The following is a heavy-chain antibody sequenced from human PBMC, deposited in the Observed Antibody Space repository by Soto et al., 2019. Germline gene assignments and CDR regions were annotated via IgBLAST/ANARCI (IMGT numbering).Heavy chain of an antibody. CDR3: AKSDRDSSGYRVRNYYYYGMDV. D-gene: IGHD3-22*01. V-gene: IGHV3-23*01. CDR2: ISGSGGST. CDR1: GFTFSSYA. Sequence: GSLLPAGPASGFTFSSYAMSWVRQAPGKGLEWVSAISGSGGSTYYADSVKGRFTISRGNSKNTLYLQMNSLRAEDTAVYYCAKSDRDSSGYRVRNYYYYGMDVWGQGTMVTVYS. J-gene: IGHJ6*02.